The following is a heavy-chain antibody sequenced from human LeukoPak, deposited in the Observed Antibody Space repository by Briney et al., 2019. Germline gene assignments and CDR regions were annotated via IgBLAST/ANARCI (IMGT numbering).Heavy chain of an antibody. V-gene: IGHV3-74*01. CDR3: AKDPRSGTDDY. CDR2: INSDGSST. J-gene: IGHJ4*02. CDR1: GFTFSSYW. Sequence: GGSLRLSCAASGFTFSSYWMHWVRQAPGKGLVWVSRINSDGSSTSYADSVKGRFTISRDNFKNTLYLQMNSLRAEDTAVYYCAKDPRSGTDDYWGQGTLVTVSS. D-gene: IGHD1-26*01.